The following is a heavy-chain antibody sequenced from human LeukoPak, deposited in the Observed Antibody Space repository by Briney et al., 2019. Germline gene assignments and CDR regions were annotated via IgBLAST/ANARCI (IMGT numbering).Heavy chain of an antibody. CDR3: ARDGDLNYYDSSGPTDY. CDR1: GYTLTELS. Sequence: GASVKVSCKVSGYTLTELSMHWVRQAPGKGLEWMGWINPNSSGTNYAQKFQGRVTMTRDTSISTAYMELSRLRSDDTAVYYCARDGDLNYYDSSGPTDYWGQGTLVTVSS. V-gene: IGHV1-2*02. J-gene: IGHJ4*02. D-gene: IGHD3-22*01. CDR2: INPNSSGT.